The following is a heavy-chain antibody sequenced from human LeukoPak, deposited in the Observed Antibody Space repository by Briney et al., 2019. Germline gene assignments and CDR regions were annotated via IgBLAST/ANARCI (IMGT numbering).Heavy chain of an antibody. CDR1: GYTFTSYG. J-gene: IGHJ4*02. CDR2: ISAYNGNT. D-gene: IGHD3-10*01. V-gene: IGHV1-18*01. CDR3: ARSPMVRGVIITASDY. Sequence: ASVKVSCKASGYTFTSYGISWVRQAPGQGLESMGWISAYNGNTNYAQKLQGRVTMTTDTSTSTAYMELRSLRSDDTAVYYCARSPMVRGVIITASDYWGQGTLVTVSS.